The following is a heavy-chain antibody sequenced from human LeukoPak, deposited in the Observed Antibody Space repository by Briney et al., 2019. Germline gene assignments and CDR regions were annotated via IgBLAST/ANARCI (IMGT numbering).Heavy chain of an antibody. V-gene: IGHV1-69*05. CDR2: IIPIFGTA. J-gene: IGHJ4*02. Sequence: SVKVSRKASGGTFSSYATSWVRQAPGQGLEWMGRIIPIFGTANYAQKFQGRVTNTTDESTSTAYMELSSLRSEDTAVYYCARGRSRDGYVLDYWGQGTLVTVSS. D-gene: IGHD5-24*01. CDR3: ARGRSRDGYVLDY. CDR1: GGTFSSYA.